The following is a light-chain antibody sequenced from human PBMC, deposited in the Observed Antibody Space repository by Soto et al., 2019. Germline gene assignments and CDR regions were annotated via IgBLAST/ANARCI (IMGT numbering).Light chain of an antibody. CDR1: SSNIGAGYD. Sequence: QSVLTQPPSVSGAPGQRVTISCTGSSSNIGAGYDVQWYQQLPGAAPRLLIFGNTNRPSGVPDRFSGSRSGTPASLAISGLQAEDEADYSCQSYDISLSVSVVFGGGTQLTVL. CDR3: QSYDISLSVSVV. V-gene: IGLV1-40*01. J-gene: IGLJ2*01. CDR2: GNT.